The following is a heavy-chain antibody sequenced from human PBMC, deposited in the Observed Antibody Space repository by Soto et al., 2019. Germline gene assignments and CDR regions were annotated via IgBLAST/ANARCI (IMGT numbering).Heavy chain of an antibody. CDR1: GGTFSSYA. D-gene: IGHD2-15*01. J-gene: IGHJ6*02. CDR3: ASVIVVGVAATGTYYYYGMEV. Sequence: QVQLVQSGAEVKKPGSSVKVSCKASGGTFSSYAISWVRQAPGQGLEWMGGIIPIFGTANYAQKFQGRVTITADESTGTAYMGVSSLRSEDTAVYYCASVIVVGVAATGTYYYYGMEVWGRGTTFTVSS. V-gene: IGHV1-69*01. CDR2: IIPIFGTA.